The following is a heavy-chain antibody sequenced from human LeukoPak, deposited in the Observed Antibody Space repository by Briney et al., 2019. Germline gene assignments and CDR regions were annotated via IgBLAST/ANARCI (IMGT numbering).Heavy chain of an antibody. V-gene: IGHV4-4*02. Sequence: PSETLSLTCAVSGGSISSSNWWSWVRQPPGKGLEWIGRIYTSGSTNYNPSLKSRVTMSVDTSKNQFSLKLSSVTAADTAVYYCARAITIFGVVLPATYFDYWGQGTLVTVSS. D-gene: IGHD3-3*01. CDR2: IYTSGST. CDR1: GGSISSSNW. CDR3: ARAITIFGVVLPATYFDY. J-gene: IGHJ4*02.